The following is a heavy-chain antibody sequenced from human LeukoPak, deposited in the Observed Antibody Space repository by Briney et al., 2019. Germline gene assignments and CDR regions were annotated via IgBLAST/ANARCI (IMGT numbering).Heavy chain of an antibody. CDR1: RFTFSSYG. V-gene: IGHV3-23*01. CDR3: ARDRFGGFDY. Sequence: GGTLRLSCAASRFTFSSYGMSWVRQAPGKGLEWVSAISGSGGSTYYADSVKGRFTISRDNSKNTLYLQMNSLRAEDTAVYYCARDRFGGFDYWGQGTLVTVSS. J-gene: IGHJ4*02. CDR2: ISGSGGST. D-gene: IGHD3-16*01.